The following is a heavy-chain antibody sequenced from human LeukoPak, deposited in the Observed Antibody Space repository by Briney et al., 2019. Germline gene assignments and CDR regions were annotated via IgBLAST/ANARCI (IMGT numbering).Heavy chain of an antibody. Sequence: PSETLSLTCAVYGGSFSGYYWSWIRQPPGKGLEWIGEINHSGSTNYNPSLKSRVTISVDTSKIQFSLKLSPVTAADTAVYYCARGRKSSIAGYYFDYWGQGTLVTVSS. V-gene: IGHV4-34*01. CDR2: INHSGST. J-gene: IGHJ4*02. CDR3: ARGRKSSIAGYYFDY. CDR1: GGSFSGYY. D-gene: IGHD6-6*01.